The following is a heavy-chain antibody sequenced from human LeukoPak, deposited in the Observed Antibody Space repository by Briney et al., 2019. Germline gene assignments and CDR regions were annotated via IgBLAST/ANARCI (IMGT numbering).Heavy chain of an antibody. CDR1: GFTFSSCE. Sequence: GGSLRLSCAASGFTFSSCEMNWVRQAPGKGLEWVSYISSSGSTIYYADSVQGRFTISRDNAQNSLYLQMSSLRAEDTAVYYCARNVYNFDYWGQGTLVTVSS. CDR3: ARNVYNFDY. J-gene: IGHJ4*02. CDR2: ISSSGSTI. V-gene: IGHV3-48*03. D-gene: IGHD3-10*02.